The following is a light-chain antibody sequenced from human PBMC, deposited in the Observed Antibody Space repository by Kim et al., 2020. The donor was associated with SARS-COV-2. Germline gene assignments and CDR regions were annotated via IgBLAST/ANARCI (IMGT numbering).Light chain of an antibody. Sequence: VCTGQTARITGKGELRANKYARWFQQKPGQAPVLVIDKDRERPSGIRERFSGSRSGTIATLTISGAQVEDEADYYCYAAADNNGVFGGGTQLTVL. J-gene: IGLJ2*01. V-gene: IGLV3-27*01. CDR2: KDR. CDR1: LRANKY. CDR3: YAAADNNGV.